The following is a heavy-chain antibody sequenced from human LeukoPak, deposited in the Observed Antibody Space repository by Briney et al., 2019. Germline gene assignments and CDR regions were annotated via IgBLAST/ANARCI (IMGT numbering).Heavy chain of an antibody. V-gene: IGHV3-23*01. CDR2: ISGSTGST. CDR3: AKDHSRRGYDFWSGPDAFDI. J-gene: IGHJ3*02. Sequence: GGSLRLSCAASGFTFSSYAMSWVRQAPGKGLEWVSTISGSTGSTYYADSVKGRFTLSRDNSKNTLYLQMNSLRAEDTAVYYCAKDHSRRGYDFWSGPDAFDIWGQGTMVTVSS. D-gene: IGHD3-3*01. CDR1: GFTFSSYA.